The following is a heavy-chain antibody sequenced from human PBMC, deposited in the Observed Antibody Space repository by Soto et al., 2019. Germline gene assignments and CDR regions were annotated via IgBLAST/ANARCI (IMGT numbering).Heavy chain of an antibody. V-gene: IGHV3-33*01. CDR3: ARERSSSLWRVGYYYYGMDV. D-gene: IGHD6-13*01. Sequence: ESGGGVVQPGRSLRLSCAASGFTFSSYGMHWVRQAPGKGLEWVAVIWYDGSNKYYADSVKGRFTISRDNSKNTLYLQMNSLRAEDTAVYYCARERSSSLWRVGYYYYGMDVWGQGTTVTVSS. J-gene: IGHJ6*02. CDR2: IWYDGSNK. CDR1: GFTFSSYG.